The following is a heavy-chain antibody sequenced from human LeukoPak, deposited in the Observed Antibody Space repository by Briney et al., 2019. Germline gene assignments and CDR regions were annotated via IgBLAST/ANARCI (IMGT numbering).Heavy chain of an antibody. Sequence: GASVKVSCKVSGYTLTELSMHWVRQAPGKGLEWMGGFDPEDGETIYAQKFQGRVTMTEDTSTDTAYMELSSLRSEDTAVYYCATDSPWSVVVPAATKYYYGMDVWGQGTTVTVSS. V-gene: IGHV1-24*01. J-gene: IGHJ6*02. CDR1: GYTLTELS. CDR3: ATDSPWSVVVPAATKYYYGMDV. CDR2: FDPEDGET. D-gene: IGHD2-2*01.